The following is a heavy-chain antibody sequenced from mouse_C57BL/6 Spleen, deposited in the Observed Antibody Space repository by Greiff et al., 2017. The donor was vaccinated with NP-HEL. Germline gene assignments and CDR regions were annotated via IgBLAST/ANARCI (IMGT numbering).Heavy chain of an antibody. D-gene: IGHD2-1*01. J-gene: IGHJ4*01. V-gene: IGHV10-1*01. Sequence: EVQLVESGGGLVQPKGSLKLSCAASGFSFNTYAMNWVRQAPGKGLEWVARIRSKSNNYATYYADSVKDRFTISRDDSESMLYLQMNNLKTEDTAMYYCVRQGGNYHYAMDYWGQGTSVTVSS. CDR3: VRQGGNYHYAMDY. CDR1: GFSFNTYA. CDR2: IRSKSNNYAT.